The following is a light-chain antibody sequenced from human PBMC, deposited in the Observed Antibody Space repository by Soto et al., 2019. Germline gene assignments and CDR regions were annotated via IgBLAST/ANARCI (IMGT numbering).Light chain of an antibody. CDR3: QQYDNALT. J-gene: IGKJ4*01. CDR1: QDISNY. CDR2: DAS. Sequence: DIQMTQSPSSLSASVGDRVTITCQASQDISNYLNWYQQKPGKAPKLLIYDASNLETGVPSRFSGSGSGTDFTCTISSLQPEDIATYYCQQYDNALTFGGGTKVEIK. V-gene: IGKV1-33*01.